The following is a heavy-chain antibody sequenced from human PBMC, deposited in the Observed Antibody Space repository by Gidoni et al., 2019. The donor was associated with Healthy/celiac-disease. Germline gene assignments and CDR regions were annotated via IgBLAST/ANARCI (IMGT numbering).Heavy chain of an antibody. CDR2: IFSNDEK. D-gene: IGHD1-26*01. J-gene: IGHJ4*02. CDR3: ARIAGKVFDY. V-gene: IGHV2-26*01. Sequence: QVTLKESGPVLVKPTEPLTLTCTVSGSSLSNARMGVSWIRQPPGKALEWLAHIFSNDEKSYSTSLKSRLTISKDTSKSQVVLTMTNMDPVDTATYYCARIAGKVFDYWGQGTLVTVSS. CDR1: GSSLSNARMG.